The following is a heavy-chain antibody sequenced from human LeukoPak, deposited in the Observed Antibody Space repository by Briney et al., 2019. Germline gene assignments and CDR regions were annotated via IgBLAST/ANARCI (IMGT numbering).Heavy chain of an antibody. Sequence: PGGSLRLSCAASGFTFSSYAMSWVRQAPGKGLEWVSSVSGSGGSTYYADSGKGRFTISRDNSKNTLYLQMDSLRAEDTDVYFCAKSDRGGGPFDYWGQGNLGTVSS. V-gene: IGHV3-23*01. CDR3: AKSDRGGGPFDY. J-gene: IGHJ4*02. CDR2: VSGSGGST. CDR1: GFTFSSYA. D-gene: IGHD3-10*01.